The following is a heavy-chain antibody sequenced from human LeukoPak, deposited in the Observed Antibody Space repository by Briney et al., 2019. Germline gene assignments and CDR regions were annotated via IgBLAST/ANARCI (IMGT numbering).Heavy chain of an antibody. J-gene: IGHJ4*02. CDR1: GFTFSNYA. CDR2: IYSGGST. Sequence: GGSLRLSCAASGFTFSNYAMHWVRQAPGKGLEWVSVIYSGGSTYYADSVKGRFTISRDNSKNTLYLQMNSLRAEDTAVYYCARGPELPDFDYWGQGTLVTVSS. CDR3: ARGPELPDFDY. D-gene: IGHD3-10*01. V-gene: IGHV3-53*01.